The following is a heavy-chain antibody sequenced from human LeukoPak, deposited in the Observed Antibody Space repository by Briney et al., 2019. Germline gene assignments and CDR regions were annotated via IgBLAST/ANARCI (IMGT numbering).Heavy chain of an antibody. V-gene: IGHV4-59*01. D-gene: IGHD2-15*01. Sequence: SETLSLTCTVSGDSISGFYWSWIRQPPGKGLEWIGYIHYSGSTNYNPSLKSRVTISGDTSQNQFSLKLNSVTAADTAMYYCARAFGCYPGICGFDIWGQGTMVTVSS. J-gene: IGHJ3*02. CDR2: IHYSGST. CDR3: ARAFGCYPGICGFDI. CDR1: GDSISGFY.